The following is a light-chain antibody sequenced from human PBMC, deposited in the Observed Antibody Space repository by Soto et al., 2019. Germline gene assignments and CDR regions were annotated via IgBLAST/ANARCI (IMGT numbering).Light chain of an antibody. CDR2: QVN. CDR3: SSFAGSYSPYV. Sequence: QSALTQPPSASGSPGQSVTISCTGTSSDIGVYDFVSWYQQHPGKAPKVIIYQVNKRPSGVPDRFSGSKSGNTASLTVSGRRPEDEADYFFSSFAGSYSPYVFGTGTKLTVL. J-gene: IGLJ1*01. V-gene: IGLV2-8*01. CDR1: SSDIGVYDF.